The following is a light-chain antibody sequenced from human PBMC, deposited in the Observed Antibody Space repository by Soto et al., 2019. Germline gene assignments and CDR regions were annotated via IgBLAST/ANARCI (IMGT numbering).Light chain of an antibody. CDR1: QSVSSDS. J-gene: IGKJ4*01. V-gene: IGKV3-20*01. CDR2: GAS. Sequence: EIVLPQSPGTLSLSPGERATLSCRPSQSVSSDSLAWYQQKPGQAPRLLIFGASSRATGIPDRFSGSGSGTDYTLTIRRLEPEDFAVYYCQQYGSSPLTFGGGTKVEIK. CDR3: QQYGSSPLT.